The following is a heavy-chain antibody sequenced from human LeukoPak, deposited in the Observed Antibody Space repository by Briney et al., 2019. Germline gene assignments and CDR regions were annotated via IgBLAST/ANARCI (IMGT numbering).Heavy chain of an antibody. Sequence: SETLSLTCTVSGGSISSYYWSWIRQPAGKGLEWIGCIYTSGSTNYNPSLKSRVTMSVDTSKNQFSLKLSSVTAADTAVYYCARDLPRNAFDYSWFDPWGQGTLVTVSS. CDR2: IYTSGST. D-gene: IGHD3-9*01. J-gene: IGHJ5*02. CDR1: GGSISSYY. CDR3: ARDLPRNAFDYSWFDP. V-gene: IGHV4-4*07.